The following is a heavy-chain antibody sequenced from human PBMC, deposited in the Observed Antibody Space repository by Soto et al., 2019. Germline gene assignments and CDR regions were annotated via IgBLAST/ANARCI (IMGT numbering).Heavy chain of an antibody. D-gene: IGHD3-22*01. CDR1: GFTFSTYG. J-gene: IGHJ6*02. V-gene: IGHV3-30*18. CDR2: ISYDGSNI. CDR3: AKATYFYDSSGYLGARAHYYGMDV. Sequence: GGSLRLSCAASGFTFSTYGMHWVRQAPGKGLEWVAIISYDGSNIFYADSLKGRFTISRDNSKNSLYLQMNSLRAEDTAVYYCAKATYFYDSSGYLGARAHYYGMDVWGQGTTVTVSS.